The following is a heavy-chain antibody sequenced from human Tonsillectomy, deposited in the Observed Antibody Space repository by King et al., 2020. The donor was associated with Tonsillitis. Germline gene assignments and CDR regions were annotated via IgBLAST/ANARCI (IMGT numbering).Heavy chain of an antibody. Sequence: VQLVESGAEVKKPGESLKISCEGSGYSFSNYWIGWVRQMPGKGLEWMGTIYPADSDTRYSPSFQGQVTISADKSITTAYLQWSSLKASDTAMYYCARRSRSGSYVDYRGQGTLVPVSS. V-gene: IGHV5-51*01. CDR2: IYPADSDT. CDR3: ARRSRSGSYVDY. J-gene: IGHJ4*02. CDR1: GYSFSNYW. D-gene: IGHD6-25*01.